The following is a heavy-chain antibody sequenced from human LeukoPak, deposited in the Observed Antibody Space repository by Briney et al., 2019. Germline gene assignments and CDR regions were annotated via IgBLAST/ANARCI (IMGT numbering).Heavy chain of an antibody. CDR1: GYTFTGYY. Sequence: ASVKVSYKASGYTFTGYYMHWVRQAPGQGLEWMGWINPNSGGTNYAQKFQGRVTMTRDTSISTAYMELSRLRSDDTAVYYCAREYSSGWYEGNWFDPWGQGTLVTVSS. CDR2: INPNSGGT. V-gene: IGHV1-2*02. CDR3: AREYSSGWYEGNWFDP. J-gene: IGHJ5*02. D-gene: IGHD6-19*01.